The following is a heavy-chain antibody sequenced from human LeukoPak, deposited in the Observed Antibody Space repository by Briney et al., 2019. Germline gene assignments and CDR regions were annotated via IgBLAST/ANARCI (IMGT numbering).Heavy chain of an antibody. D-gene: IGHD5-18*01. J-gene: IGHJ4*02. CDR3: ARGGYSYVNY. Sequence: SETLSLTCTVSGGSISNYYWSWIRQPPGKGLEWIGYVYYTGSTSYNPSLKSRVTILVDTSKNQFSLKLSSVTAADTAVYYCARGGYSYVNYWGQGILVTVSS. CDR1: GGSISNYY. CDR2: VYYTGST. V-gene: IGHV4-59*01.